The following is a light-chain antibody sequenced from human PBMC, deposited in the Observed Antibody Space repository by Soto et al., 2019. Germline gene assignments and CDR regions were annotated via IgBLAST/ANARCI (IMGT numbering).Light chain of an antibody. CDR1: QTISSW. CDR2: KAS. Sequence: DIQMTQSPSTLSASVGDRVTITCRASQTISSWLAWYQQTPGKAPKVLIYKASTLKSGVPSRFRGSGSGTEFTLPISSLQPDDFATYYCQHYNSYSEAFGQGTKVDIK. J-gene: IGKJ1*01. V-gene: IGKV1-5*03. CDR3: QHYNSYSEA.